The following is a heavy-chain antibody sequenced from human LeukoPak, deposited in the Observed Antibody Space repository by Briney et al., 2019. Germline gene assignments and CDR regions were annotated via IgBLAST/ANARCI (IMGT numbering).Heavy chain of an antibody. CDR2: IKQDGSEK. J-gene: IGHJ4*02. Sequence: GGSLRLCCAASGFTFSSYWMSWVRQAPGKGLEWVANIKQDGSEKYYVDSVKGRFTISRDNAKNSLYLQMNSLRAEDTAVYYCARRFGTTVTYYFDYWGQGTLVTVSS. CDR1: GFTFSSYW. CDR3: ARRFGTTVTYYFDY. D-gene: IGHD4-17*01. V-gene: IGHV3-7*01.